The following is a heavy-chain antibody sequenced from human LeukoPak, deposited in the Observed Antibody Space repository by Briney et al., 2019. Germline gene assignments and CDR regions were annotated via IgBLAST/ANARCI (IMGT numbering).Heavy chain of an antibody. CDR1: GFTFSSYW. J-gene: IGHJ3*01. CDR2: IKEDGSEK. CDR3: ARDSRYCRSSDGRGDAFDV. D-gene: IGHD1-26*01. Sequence: PGGSLRLSCGASGFTFSSYWMSWVRQAPGKGLEWVANIKEDGSEKYYVDSVKGRFTISRDNAKNSLYLQMNSLRAEDTAVYYCARDSRYCRSSDGRGDAFDVWGQGTTVTVSS. V-gene: IGHV3-7*01.